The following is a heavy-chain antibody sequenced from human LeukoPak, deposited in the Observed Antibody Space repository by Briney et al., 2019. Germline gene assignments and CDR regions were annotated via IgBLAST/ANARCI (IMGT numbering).Heavy chain of an antibody. CDR3: ARRPQGCKYQLLCANDAFDI. D-gene: IGHD2-2*01. Sequence: GESLKISCKGSGYSFTSYWIGWVRQMPGKGLEWMGIIYPGDSDTRYSPSFQGQVTISADKSISTAYLQWSSLKASDTAMYYCARRPQGCKYQLLCANDAFDIWGQGTMVTVSS. CDR1: GYSFTSYW. CDR2: IYPGDSDT. J-gene: IGHJ3*02. V-gene: IGHV5-51*01.